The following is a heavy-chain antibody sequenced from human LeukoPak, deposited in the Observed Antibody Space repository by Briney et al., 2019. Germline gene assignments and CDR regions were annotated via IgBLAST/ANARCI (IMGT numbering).Heavy chain of an antibody. V-gene: IGHV3-72*01. CDR3: GDLGSAGTDH. J-gene: IGHJ4*02. D-gene: IGHD3-10*01. CDR1: GLTFSPHY. Sequence: GGSLRLSCAPSGLTFSPHYMDWVRHSPGQGLGWVGLIRNKANGYTTLYAASVKGRFTISRDDSKNSVYLQIDSLKAEDTAVYYCGDLGSAGTDHWGQGTLVTVSS. CDR2: IRNKANGYTT.